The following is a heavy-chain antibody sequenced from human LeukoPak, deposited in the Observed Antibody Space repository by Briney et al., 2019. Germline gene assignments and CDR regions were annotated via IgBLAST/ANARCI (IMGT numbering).Heavy chain of an antibody. CDR1: GFTFSSYS. CDR2: ISSSSSYI. D-gene: IGHD2-15*01. Sequence: PGGSLRLSCAAPGFTFSSYSMNWVRQAPGKGLEWVSSISSSSSYIYYADSVKGRFTISRDNAKNSLYLQMNSLRAEDTAVYYCARGKDCSGGSCYSGTRTNDYWGQGTLVTVSS. CDR3: ARGKDCSGGSCYSGTRTNDY. J-gene: IGHJ4*02. V-gene: IGHV3-21*01.